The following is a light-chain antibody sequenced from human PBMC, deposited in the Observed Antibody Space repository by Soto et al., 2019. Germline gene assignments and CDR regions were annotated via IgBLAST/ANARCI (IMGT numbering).Light chain of an antibody. J-gene: IGLJ1*01. Sequence: QSALTQPRSVSGSPGQSVTISCAGTSSDVGGYNYVSWFQQHPGKAPKHMIYDVTKRPSGVPDRFSGSKSGDTASLTISGLQAEDEADYYCCSFAGNYLYVFGTGTKLTVL. CDR1: SSDVGGYNY. CDR2: DVT. CDR3: CSFAGNYLYV. V-gene: IGLV2-11*01.